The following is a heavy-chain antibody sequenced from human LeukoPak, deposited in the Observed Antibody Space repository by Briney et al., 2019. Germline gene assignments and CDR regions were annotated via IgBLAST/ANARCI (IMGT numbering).Heavy chain of an antibody. CDR2: INPSNSRT. CDR3: AREPPNYDFWEGYYTGNHYYYMDV. D-gene: IGHD3-3*01. CDR1: GYTFTSYY. J-gene: IGHJ6*03. V-gene: IGHV1-46*01. Sequence: ASVKVSCKASGYTFTSYYVHWVRQAPGQGLDWMGIINPSNSRTSSAQKFQGRVTMTRVTSTGTVYMELSSLRSEDTAVYYCAREPPNYDFWEGYYTGNHYYYMDVWGEGATVTVSS.